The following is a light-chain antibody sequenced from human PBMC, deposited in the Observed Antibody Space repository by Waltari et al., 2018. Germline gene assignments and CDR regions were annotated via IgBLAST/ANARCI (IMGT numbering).Light chain of an antibody. CDR1: NSDVGPYNY. CDR3: SSYAHNNHFV. CDR2: EVP. V-gene: IGLV2-8*01. Sequence: QSVPTQPPSATGSPGQSVTISCTGTNSDVGPYNYVHWYQPHPGKVPKLLIYEVPKRPSGVPDRFSGSKSGNTASLTVSGLQADDEADYYCSSYAHNNHFVFGTGTKVTVL. J-gene: IGLJ1*01.